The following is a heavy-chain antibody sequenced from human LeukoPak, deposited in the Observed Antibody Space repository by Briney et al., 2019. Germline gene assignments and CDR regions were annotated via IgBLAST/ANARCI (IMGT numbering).Heavy chain of an antibody. CDR3: TRDTYYYDSSIPGY. CDR1: GFTVSSNY. CDR2: IYSGGST. V-gene: IGHV3-53*01. D-gene: IGHD3-22*01. J-gene: IGHJ4*02. Sequence: PGGSLRLSCAASGFTVSSNYMSWVRRAPGKGLEWVSVIYSGGSTYYADSVKGRFTISRDNSKNTLYLQMNSLRAEDTAVYYCTRDTYYYDSSIPGYWGQGTLVTVSS.